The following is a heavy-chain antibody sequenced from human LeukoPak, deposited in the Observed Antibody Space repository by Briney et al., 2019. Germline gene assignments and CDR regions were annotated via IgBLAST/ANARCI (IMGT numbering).Heavy chain of an antibody. J-gene: IGHJ6*03. D-gene: IGHD2-2*01. CDR3: ARDSRDIVVVPAAINYMDV. Sequence: GGSLRLSCAASGFTFSSYAMSWVRQAPGKGLEWVSAISGSGGSTYYADSVKGRFTISRDNAKNSLYLQMNSLRAEDTAVYYCARDSRDIVVVPAAINYMDVWGKGTTVTVSS. CDR2: ISGSGGST. V-gene: IGHV3-23*01. CDR1: GFTFSSYA.